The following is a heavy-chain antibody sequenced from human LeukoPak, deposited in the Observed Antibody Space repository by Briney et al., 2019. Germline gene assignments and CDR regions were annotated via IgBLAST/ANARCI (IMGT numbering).Heavy chain of an antibody. CDR3: ATVRYYDSSGYLSRFDY. Sequence: GASVKVSCKASGYTFTGYYMHWVRQAPGKGLEWMGGFDPEDGETIYAQKFQGRVTVTEDTSTDTAYMELSSLRSEDTAVYYCATVRYYDSSGYLSRFDYWGQGTLVTVSS. V-gene: IGHV1-24*01. CDR1: GYTFTGYY. J-gene: IGHJ4*02. D-gene: IGHD3-22*01. CDR2: FDPEDGET.